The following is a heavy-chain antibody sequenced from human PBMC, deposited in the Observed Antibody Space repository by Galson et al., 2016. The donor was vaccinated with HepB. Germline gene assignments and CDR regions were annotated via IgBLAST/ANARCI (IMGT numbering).Heavy chain of an antibody. D-gene: IGHD3-10*01. Sequence: PALVKPTQTLTLTCTFSGFSLNSYSVGVGWMRQPPGKAPEWLALIYWDDDKGYSPSLESRLSITKDPSKNQVVLTLTNMDPVDTATYYCAHSRRIAMVRGATDYYIMDVWGQGTAVTVSS. V-gene: IGHV2-5*02. CDR3: AHSRRIAMVRGATDYYIMDV. J-gene: IGHJ6*02. CDR2: IYWDDDK. CDR1: GFSLNSYSVG.